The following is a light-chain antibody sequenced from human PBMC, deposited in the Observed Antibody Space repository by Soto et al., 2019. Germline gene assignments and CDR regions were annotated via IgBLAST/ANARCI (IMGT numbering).Light chain of an antibody. J-gene: IGKJ4*01. Sequence: DIQMTQSPSTLSASVGDRVTITCRASQSISSWLAWYQQKPGKAPKLLIYKASSLESGVPSRFSGSGSGTEFPLTISSLPPDDFATYSCQQYSSYPSFGGGTKVEIK. V-gene: IGKV1-5*03. CDR2: KAS. CDR3: QQYSSYPS. CDR1: QSISSW.